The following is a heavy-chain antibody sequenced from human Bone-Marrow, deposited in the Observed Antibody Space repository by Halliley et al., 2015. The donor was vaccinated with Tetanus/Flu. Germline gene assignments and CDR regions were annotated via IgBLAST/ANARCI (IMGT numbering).Heavy chain of an antibody. D-gene: IGHD2-15*01. J-gene: IGHJ6*02. Sequence: TASGFRLTSFDMNWVRQAPGEGLEWLSSITASGDQTSYADSVRGRFSIFRDNANNSLFLQMNSLSADDTAVYYCARDKDVVVVAATHNYGMDVWGQGTTVTVSS. CDR2: ITASGDQT. CDR1: GFRLTSFD. V-gene: IGHV3-21*01. CDR3: ARDKDVVVVAATHNYGMDV.